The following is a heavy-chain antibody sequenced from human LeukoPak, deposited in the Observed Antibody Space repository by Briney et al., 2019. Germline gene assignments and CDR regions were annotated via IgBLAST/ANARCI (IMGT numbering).Heavy chain of an antibody. Sequence: PGGSLRLSCAASGFTFNSYNMNWVRQAPGKGLEWVSYISSSSSTIYYADSVKGRFTISRDSAKTSLFLQMNSLRDEDTAVYYCARAYSSSSGRDAFDSWGLGTSVTVPS. CDR3: ARAYSSSSGRDAFDS. CDR2: ISSSSSTI. J-gene: IGHJ3*02. V-gene: IGHV3-48*02. CDR1: GFTFNSYN. D-gene: IGHD6-6*01.